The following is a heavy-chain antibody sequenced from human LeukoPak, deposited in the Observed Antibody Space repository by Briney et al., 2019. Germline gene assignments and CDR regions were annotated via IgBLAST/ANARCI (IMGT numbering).Heavy chain of an antibody. V-gene: IGHV3-30*01. D-gene: IGHD7-27*01. Sequence: GGSLRLSCAASGFTFSSYAMHWVRQAPGKGLEWVAVISYDGSNKYYADSVKGRFTISRDNSKNTLHLQMNSLRAEDTAVYYCARDGSHTGDGSGIGSIDYWGQGTLVTVSS. J-gene: IGHJ4*02. CDR2: ISYDGSNK. CDR1: GFTFSSYA. CDR3: ARDGSHTGDGSGIGSIDY.